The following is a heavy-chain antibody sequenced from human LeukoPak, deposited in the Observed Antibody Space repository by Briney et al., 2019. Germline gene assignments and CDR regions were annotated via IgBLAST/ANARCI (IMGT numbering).Heavy chain of an antibody. D-gene: IGHD3-10*01. Sequence: ASVKVSCKASGYTFTSYGITWVRQAPGQGLEWMGWISAYNGNTNSAQKLQGRVTMTTDTSTSTAYMDLRSLRSDDTAVYYCARGGFGNDAFDIWGQGTMVTVSS. CDR1: GYTFTSYG. J-gene: IGHJ3*02. CDR3: ARGGFGNDAFDI. CDR2: ISAYNGNT. V-gene: IGHV1-18*01.